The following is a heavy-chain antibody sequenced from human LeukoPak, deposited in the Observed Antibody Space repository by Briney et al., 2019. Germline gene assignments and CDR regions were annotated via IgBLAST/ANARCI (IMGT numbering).Heavy chain of an antibody. D-gene: IGHD5-18*01. CDR1: GFTFSSYA. Sequence: GRSLRLSCAASGFTFSSYAMHWVRQAPGKGLEWVAVISYDGSNKYYADSVKGRFTISRDNSKNTLYLQMNSLRAEDTAVYYCARDLSYGCDDYWGQGTLVTVSS. V-gene: IGHV3-30*04. CDR2: ISYDGSNK. CDR3: ARDLSYGCDDY. J-gene: IGHJ4*02.